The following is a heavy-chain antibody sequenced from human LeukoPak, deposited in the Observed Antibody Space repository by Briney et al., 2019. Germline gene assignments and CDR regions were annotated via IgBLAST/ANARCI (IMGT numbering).Heavy chain of an antibody. Sequence: GRSLRLSRTASGFTFGDYALGWFRQAPGKGLEWVGFIRSKPYAGTREYAASVKGRFSISRDDSKSIAYLQMNSLKSEDTAVYYCTRGTPYSSGWFMPVNWFDPWGQGTLVTVSS. V-gene: IGHV3-49*03. J-gene: IGHJ5*02. CDR3: TRGTPYSSGWFMPVNWFDP. D-gene: IGHD6-19*01. CDR1: GFTFGDYA. CDR2: IRSKPYAGTR.